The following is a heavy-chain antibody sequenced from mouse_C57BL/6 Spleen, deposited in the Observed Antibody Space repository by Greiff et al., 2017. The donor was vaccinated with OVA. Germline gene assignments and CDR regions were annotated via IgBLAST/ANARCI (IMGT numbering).Heavy chain of an antibody. D-gene: IGHD3-2*02. V-gene: IGHV1-64*01. Sequence: QVQLQQPGAELVKPGASVKLSCKASGYTFTSYWMHWVKQRPGQGLEWIGMIHPNSGSTNYHEKFKSKATLTVDKSSSTAYMQLSSLTSEDSAVYYCARERQLRLRRDFDYWGQGTTLTVSS. CDR2: IHPNSGST. J-gene: IGHJ2*01. CDR1: GYTFTSYW. CDR3: ARERQLRLRRDFDY.